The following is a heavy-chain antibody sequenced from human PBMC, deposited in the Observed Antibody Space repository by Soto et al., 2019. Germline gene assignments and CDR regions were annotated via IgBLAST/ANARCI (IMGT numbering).Heavy chain of an antibody. Sequence: QVQLVQSGAEVKKPGSSVKVSCKATGGTFSSSAISWVRLAPGQGLEWMGGIIPIFGTANYAQKFQGKVTITADESTSTAYMELSSLISEDTAVYYCARVIGGDYGGNSWFDYWGQGTLVTVSS. CDR1: GGTFSSSA. J-gene: IGHJ4*02. V-gene: IGHV1-69*12. D-gene: IGHD4-17*01. CDR2: IIPIFGTA. CDR3: ARVIGGDYGGNSWFDY.